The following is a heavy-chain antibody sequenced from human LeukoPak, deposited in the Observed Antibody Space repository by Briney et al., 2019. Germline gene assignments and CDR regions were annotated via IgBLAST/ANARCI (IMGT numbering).Heavy chain of an antibody. J-gene: IGHJ5*02. CDR3: ARVRIPDPKFDP. V-gene: IGHV4-30-2*01. CDR2: IYHSGST. D-gene: IGHD1-14*01. Sequence: PSQTLSLTCAVSGGSIGSGGYSWSWIRQPPGKGLEWIGYIYHSGSTYYNPSLKSRVTISVDRSKNQFSLKLSSVTAADTAVYYCARVRIPDPKFDPWGQGTLVTVSS. CDR1: GGSIGSGGYS.